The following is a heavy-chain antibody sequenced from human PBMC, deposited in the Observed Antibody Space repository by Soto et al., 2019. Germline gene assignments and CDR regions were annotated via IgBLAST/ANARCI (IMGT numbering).Heavy chain of an antibody. CDR3: ARGKRITMVRGVTSYGMDV. CDR2: INHSGST. D-gene: IGHD3-10*01. CDR1: GGSFSGYY. Sequence: SETLSLTCAVYGGSFSGYYWSWIRQPPGKGLEWIGEINHSGSTNYNPSLKSRVTISVDTSKNQFSLKLSSVTAADTAVYYCARGKRITMVRGVTSYGMDVWGQGTTVTVS. J-gene: IGHJ6*02. V-gene: IGHV4-34*01.